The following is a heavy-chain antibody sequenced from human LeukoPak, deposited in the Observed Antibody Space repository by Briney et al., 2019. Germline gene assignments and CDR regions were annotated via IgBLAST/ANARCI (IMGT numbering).Heavy chain of an antibody. CDR1: GGSFSGYY. J-gene: IGHJ4*02. V-gene: IGHV4-34*01. CDR3: ARWIQLWFFDY. CDR2: INHSGST. D-gene: IGHD5-18*01. Sequence: SETLSLTCAVYGGSFSGYYWSWIRQPPGKGLEWIGEINHSGSTNYNPSLKSRVTISVDTSKNQFSLKLSSVTAADTAVYYCARWIQLWFFDYWGQGTLVTVPS.